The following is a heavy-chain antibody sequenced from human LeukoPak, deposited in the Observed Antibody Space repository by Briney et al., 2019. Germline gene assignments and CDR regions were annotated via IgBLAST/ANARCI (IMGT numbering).Heavy chain of an antibody. CDR1: GYSISSGYY. J-gene: IGHJ4*02. CDR3: ARGSVVAATHDY. CDR2: IYLSGST. D-gene: IGHD2-15*01. V-gene: IGHV4-38-2*01. Sequence: PSETLSLTCAVSGYSISSGYYWGWIRQPPGKGLEWIGSIYLSGSTYYNPSLKSRVTISVDTSKNQFSLKLSSVTAADTAVYYCARGSVVAATHDYWGQGTLVTVSS.